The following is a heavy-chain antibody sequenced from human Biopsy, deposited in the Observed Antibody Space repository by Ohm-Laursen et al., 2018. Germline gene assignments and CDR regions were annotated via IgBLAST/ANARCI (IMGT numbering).Heavy chain of an antibody. Sequence: GSLSLSFTATGFTFSNYYMYWVCKAPAAGLLWVSRIKRDGTTTDYAGSVKGRFTIARDDAKNTLYQQKNSLRAEDTAGYYCARGGFFAYSTFDYWGQGALVTVSS. J-gene: IGHJ4*02. D-gene: IGHD4-11*01. CDR2: IKRDGTTT. V-gene: IGHV3-74*01. CDR1: GFTFSNYY. CDR3: ARGGFFAYSTFDY.